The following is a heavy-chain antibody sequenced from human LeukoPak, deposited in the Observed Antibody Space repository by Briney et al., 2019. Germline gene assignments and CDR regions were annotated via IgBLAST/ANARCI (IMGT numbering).Heavy chain of an antibody. CDR1: GYTFTSYA. CDR3: ATTEKDYDFDY. CDR2: INTNTGNP. D-gene: IGHD4-17*01. Sequence: VSVKVSCKASGYTFTSYAMNWVRQAPGQGLEWMGWINTNTGNPTYAQGFTGRFVFSLDTSVSTAYLQISSLKAEDTAVYYCATTEKDYDFDYWGQGTLVTVSS. V-gene: IGHV7-4-1*02. J-gene: IGHJ4*02.